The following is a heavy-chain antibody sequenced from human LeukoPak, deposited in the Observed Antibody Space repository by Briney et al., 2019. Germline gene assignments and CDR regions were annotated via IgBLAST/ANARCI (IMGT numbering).Heavy chain of an antibody. Sequence: ASVKVSCKASGCTFTSYGISWVRQAPGQGLERMGWISAYNGNTNYAQKLQDRVTMTADTSTSTAYMELRSLRSDDTAVYYCARSEWLGNDYWGQGTLVTVSS. V-gene: IGHV1-18*01. CDR2: ISAYNGNT. D-gene: IGHD6-19*01. J-gene: IGHJ4*02. CDR3: ARSEWLGNDY. CDR1: GCTFTSYG.